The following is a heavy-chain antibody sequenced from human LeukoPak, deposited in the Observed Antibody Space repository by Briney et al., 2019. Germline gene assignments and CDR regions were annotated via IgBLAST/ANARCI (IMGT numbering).Heavy chain of an antibody. CDR1: GFTFSDYY. J-gene: IGHJ4*02. Sequence: GGSLRLSCAASGFTFSDYYMAWLRQAPGKGLEWISYISSSGYTTYDADSVKGRFTISRDNAQNYLYLQMNSLRVEDTAVYFCARETAYNRLDYWGQGTLVTVSS. CDR2: ISSSGYTT. V-gene: IGHV3-11*04. D-gene: IGHD1-1*01. CDR3: ARETAYNRLDY.